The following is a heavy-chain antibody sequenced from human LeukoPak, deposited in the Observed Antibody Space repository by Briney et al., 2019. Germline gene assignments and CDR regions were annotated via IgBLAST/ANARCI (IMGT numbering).Heavy chain of an antibody. CDR1: GFTFSDYY. CDR2: ISGSGGST. CDR3: TRPNYGDYGGY. V-gene: IGHV3-23*01. Sequence: GGSLRLSCAASGFTFSDYYMSWIRQAPGKGLEWVSAISGSGGSTYYADSVKGRFTISRDDSKNTAYLQMNSLKTEDTAVYYCTRPNYGDYGGYWGQGTLVTVSS. J-gene: IGHJ4*02. D-gene: IGHD4-17*01.